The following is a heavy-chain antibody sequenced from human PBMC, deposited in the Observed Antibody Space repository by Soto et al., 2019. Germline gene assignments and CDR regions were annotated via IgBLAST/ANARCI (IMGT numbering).Heavy chain of an antibody. CDR3: AKGADFWSGYLYYFDY. CDR2: ISGSGGST. J-gene: IGHJ4*02. Sequence: GGSLRLSCAASGFTFSSYAMSWVRQAPGKGLEWVSAISGSGGSTYYADSVKGRFTISRDNSKNTLYLQMNSLRAEDTAVYYCAKGADFWSGYLYYFDYWGQGTLVTVSS. CDR1: GFTFSSYA. D-gene: IGHD3-3*01. V-gene: IGHV3-23*01.